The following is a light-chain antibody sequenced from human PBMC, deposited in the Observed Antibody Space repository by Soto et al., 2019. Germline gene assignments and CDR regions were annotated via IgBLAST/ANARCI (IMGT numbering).Light chain of an antibody. CDR3: QQSDRTPLT. CDR1: QAIRND. Sequence: DIQMTQSPSSLSASVGDRVIITCRASQAIRNDLGWYQQKPGKAPKLLIYAASSLQSGVPSRFSGSGSGTDFILIISSLQPEDFATYYCQQSDRTPLTFGGGTKVDIK. CDR2: AAS. J-gene: IGKJ4*01. V-gene: IGKV1-39*01.